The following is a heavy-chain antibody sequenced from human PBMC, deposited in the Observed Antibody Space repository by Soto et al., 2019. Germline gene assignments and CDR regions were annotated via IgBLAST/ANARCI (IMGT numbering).Heavy chain of an antibody. CDR2: ISPYNDKT. CDR3: ARPYDSSQSPRFDY. J-gene: IGHJ4*02. Sequence: ASVKVSCKASGYSFTTYGIFWVRQAPGQGLEWMGWISPYNDKTNYAQNLQGRVSMTTDTSTTTAYMELRSLRSDDTAVYYCARPYDSSQSPRFDYWGQGTLVTVSS. CDR1: GYSFTTYG. D-gene: IGHD3-22*01. V-gene: IGHV1-18*01.